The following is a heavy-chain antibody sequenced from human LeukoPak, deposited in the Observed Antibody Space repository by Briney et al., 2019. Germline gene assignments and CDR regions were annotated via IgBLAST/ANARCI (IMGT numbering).Heavy chain of an antibody. V-gene: IGHV4-31*02. CDR2: IYYSGST. CDR1: GFTFSSYA. J-gene: IGHJ4*02. CDR3: ARAVWDMIVVANFDY. Sequence: LRLSCAASGFTFSSYAMNWVRQAPGKGLEWIGYIYYSGSTYYNPSLKSRVTVSVDTSKNQFSLKLSSVTAADTAVYYCARAVWDMIVVANFDYWGQGTLVTVSS. D-gene: IGHD3-22*01.